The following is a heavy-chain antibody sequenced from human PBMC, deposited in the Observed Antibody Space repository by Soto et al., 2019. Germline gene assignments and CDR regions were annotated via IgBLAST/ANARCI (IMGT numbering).Heavy chain of an antibody. CDR3: ASPSSPEDWFDP. J-gene: IGHJ5*02. V-gene: IGHV1-69*01. CDR1: GGTFSSYA. Sequence: QVQLVQSGAEVKKPGSSVKVSCKASGGTFSSYAISWVRQAPVQGLEWMGGIIPIFGTANYAQKFQGRVTITADESTSTAYMELSSRRSEDTAVYYCASPSSPEDWFDPWGQGTLVTVSS. CDR2: IIPIFGTA. D-gene: IGHD2-2*01.